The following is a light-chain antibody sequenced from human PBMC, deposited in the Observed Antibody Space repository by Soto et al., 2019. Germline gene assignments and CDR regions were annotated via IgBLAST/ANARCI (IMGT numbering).Light chain of an antibody. CDR2: FGS. Sequence: DIVMTQSPLSLPVTPGEPASISCRSSQSLLHSNGYNYLDWYLQKPGQSPQLLIYFGSNRASGVTYRFSGSGSGTDFTLKISRVEAEDVGVYYCMQALQTPPWTFGQGTKVEI. J-gene: IGKJ1*01. V-gene: IGKV2-28*01. CDR1: QSLLHSNGYNY. CDR3: MQALQTPPWT.